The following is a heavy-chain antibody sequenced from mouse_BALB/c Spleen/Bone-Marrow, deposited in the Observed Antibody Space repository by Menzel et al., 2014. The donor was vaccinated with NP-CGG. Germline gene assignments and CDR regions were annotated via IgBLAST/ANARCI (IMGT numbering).Heavy chain of an antibody. CDR1: GFNIKDTY. CDR3: ASYYYGCNRFAY. J-gene: IGHJ3*01. D-gene: IGHD1-1*01. Sequence: EVQLQQSGAELVKPGASVKLSCTASGFNIKDTYMHWVKQRPEQGLEWIGRIDPANGNTKYDPKFQGKATITADTSSNTAYLQLSSLTSEDTAVYYCASYYYGCNRFAYWVQGTLVTVSA. CDR2: IDPANGNT. V-gene: IGHV14-3*02.